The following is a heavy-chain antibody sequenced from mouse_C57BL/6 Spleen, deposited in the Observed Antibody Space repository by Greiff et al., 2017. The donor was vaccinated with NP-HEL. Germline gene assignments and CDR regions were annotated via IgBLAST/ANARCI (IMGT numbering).Heavy chain of an antibody. V-gene: IGHV1-53*01. Sequence: QVQLQQPGTELVKPGASVKLSCKASGYTFTSYWMHWVKQRPGQGLELIGNINPSNGGTNYNEKFKGKATLTVDKSSSTAYMQLSSLTSEDSAVYYCARGAGYFDDWGQGTTLTVSS. CDR2: INPSNGGT. CDR3: ARGAGYFDD. CDR1: GYTFTSYW. J-gene: IGHJ2*01.